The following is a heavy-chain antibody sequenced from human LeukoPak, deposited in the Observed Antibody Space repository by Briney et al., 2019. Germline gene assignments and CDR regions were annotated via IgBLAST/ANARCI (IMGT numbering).Heavy chain of an antibody. Sequence: GGSLRLSCAASGFTFSSYAMSWVRQAPGKGLEWVSSISSSGGSTYYADSVKGRFTISRDNSKNTLYLQMNSLRAEDTAVYYCAKCGYSYGPIFNWVDPWGQGTLVTVSS. CDR1: GFTFSSYA. D-gene: IGHD5-18*01. V-gene: IGHV3-23*01. J-gene: IGHJ5*02. CDR3: AKCGYSYGPIFNWVDP. CDR2: ISSSGGST.